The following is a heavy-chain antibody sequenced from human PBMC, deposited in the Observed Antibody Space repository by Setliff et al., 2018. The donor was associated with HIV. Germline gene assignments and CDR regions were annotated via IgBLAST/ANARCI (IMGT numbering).Heavy chain of an antibody. CDR2: VNHSGGT. V-gene: IGHV4-34*01. D-gene: IGHD3-10*01. CDR3: AKGPRGLGLRYYFDY. Sequence: SETLSLTCAVYGGSFNGYYWSWIRQPPGKGLEWIGEVNHSGGTNSNPSLKSRVTISVDTSKNQFSRRLSPVTAADTAIYYCAKGPRGLGLRYYFDYWAQGSQVTVSS. J-gene: IGHJ4*02. CDR1: GGSFNGYY.